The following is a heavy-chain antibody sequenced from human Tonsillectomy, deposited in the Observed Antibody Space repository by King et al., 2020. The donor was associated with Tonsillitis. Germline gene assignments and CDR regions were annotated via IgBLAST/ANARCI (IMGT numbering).Heavy chain of an antibody. V-gene: IGHV3-7*03. CDR3: GWFGELLFENWFDP. CDR2: IKQDGGEK. J-gene: IGHJ5*02. D-gene: IGHD3-10*01. CDR1: GFTFSSDW. Sequence: VQLVESGGGLVQPGGSLRLSCAASGFTFSSDWMSWVRQAPGKGLEWVANIKQDGGEKYYVYSVKGGFTLSRDNAKNSLYLKMNSLRAEDTAVYYRGWFGELLFENWFDPWGQGTLVTVSP.